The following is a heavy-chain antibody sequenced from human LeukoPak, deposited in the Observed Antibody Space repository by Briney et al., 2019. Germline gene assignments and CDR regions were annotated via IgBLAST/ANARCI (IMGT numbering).Heavy chain of an antibody. CDR2: ISSSSSYI. D-gene: IGHD3-22*01. J-gene: IGHJ4*02. V-gene: IGHV3-21*01. CDR1: GFTFSSYS. CDR3: AREEETYYYDSSGPDY. Sequence: GGSLRLSCAASGFTFSSYSMNWVRQAPGKGLEWVSSISSSSSYIYYADSVKGRFTISRDNAKNSLYLQMNSLRAEDTAVYYCAREEETYYYDSSGPDYWGQGTLVNVSS.